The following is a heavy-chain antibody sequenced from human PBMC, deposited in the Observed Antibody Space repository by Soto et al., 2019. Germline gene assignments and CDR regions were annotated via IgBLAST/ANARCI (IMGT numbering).Heavy chain of an antibody. CDR3: ERHTGDEVTDYYYGMDV. Sequence: GGSLRLSCAASGFTFSSYSMNWVRQAPGKGLEWVSSISSSSGYIYYADSVKGRFTISRDNAKNSLYLQMNSLRAEDTAVYYCERHTGDEVTDYYYGMDVWGQGTTVTVSS. J-gene: IGHJ6*02. CDR2: ISSSSGYI. V-gene: IGHV3-21*01. CDR1: GFTFSSYS. D-gene: IGHD3-16*01.